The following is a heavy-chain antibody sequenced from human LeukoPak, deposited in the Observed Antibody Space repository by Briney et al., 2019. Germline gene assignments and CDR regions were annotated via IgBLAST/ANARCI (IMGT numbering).Heavy chain of an antibody. D-gene: IGHD6-6*01. CDR2: ISGSGGST. V-gene: IGHV3-23*01. CDR1: GFTFSSYA. Sequence: GGSLRLSCAASGFTFSSYAMCWVRQAPGKGLEWVSAISGSGGSTYYADSVKGRFTISIDNSKNTLYLQMNSLRAEDTAVYYCAKGVGAARPTRMVYFDYWGQGTLVTVSS. CDR3: AKGVGAARPTRMVYFDY. J-gene: IGHJ4*02.